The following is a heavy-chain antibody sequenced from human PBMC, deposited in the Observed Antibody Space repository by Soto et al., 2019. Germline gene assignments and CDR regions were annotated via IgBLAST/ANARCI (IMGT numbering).Heavy chain of an antibody. V-gene: IGHV3-30*18. CDR2: ISYDGSNK. CDR3: AKGRCGGDCYRFPGLDY. CDR1: GFTFSSYG. Sequence: QVQLVESGGGVVQPGRSLRLSCAASGFTFSSYGMHWVRQAPGKGLEWVAVISYDGSNKYYADSVKGRFTISRDNSKNTLYLQMNSLRAEDTAVYYCAKGRCGGDCYRFPGLDYWGQGTLVTVSS. J-gene: IGHJ4*02. D-gene: IGHD2-21*02.